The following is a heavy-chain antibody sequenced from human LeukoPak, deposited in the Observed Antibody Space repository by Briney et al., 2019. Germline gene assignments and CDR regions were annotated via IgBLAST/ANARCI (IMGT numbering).Heavy chain of an antibody. V-gene: IGHV3-23*01. CDR2: ISGSGGST. CDR1: GYSISSGH. J-gene: IGHJ6*03. CDR3: AKAPEEQWLVLYYYYYMDV. Sequence: PSETLSLTCAVSGYSISSGHYWGWIRQPPGKGLEWVSAISGSGGSTYYADSVKGRFTISRDNSKNTLYLQMNSLRAEDTAVYYCAKAPEEQWLVLYYYYYMDVWGKGTTVTVSS. D-gene: IGHD6-19*01.